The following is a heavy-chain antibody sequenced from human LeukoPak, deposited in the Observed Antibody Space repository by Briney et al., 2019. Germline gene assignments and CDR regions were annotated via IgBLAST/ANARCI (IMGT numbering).Heavy chain of an antibody. Sequence: SETLSLTCAVYGGSFSGYYWSWIRQPPGKGLEWIGEINHSGSTNYNPSLKSRVTISVDTSKNQFSLKLSSVTAADTAVYYCARRRGGIVPNWFDPWGQGTLVTVSS. CDR3: ARRRGGIVPNWFDP. CDR1: GGSFSGYY. V-gene: IGHV4-34*01. CDR2: INHSGST. J-gene: IGHJ5*02. D-gene: IGHD2-2*01.